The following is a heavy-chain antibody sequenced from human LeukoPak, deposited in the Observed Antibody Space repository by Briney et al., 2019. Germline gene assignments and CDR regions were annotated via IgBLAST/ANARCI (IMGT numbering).Heavy chain of an antibody. V-gene: IGHV1-69*04. Sequence: ASVKVSCKASGGTFSSYAISWVRQVPGQGLEWMGRIIPIFGIANYAQKFQGRVTITADKSTSTAYMELSSLRSEDTAVYYCARERDGNDYWGQGTLVTVSS. CDR1: GGTFSSYA. D-gene: IGHD5-24*01. CDR3: ARERDGNDY. CDR2: IIPIFGIA. J-gene: IGHJ4*02.